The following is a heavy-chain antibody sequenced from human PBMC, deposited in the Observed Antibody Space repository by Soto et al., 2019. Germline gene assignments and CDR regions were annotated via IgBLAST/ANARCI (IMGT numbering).Heavy chain of an antibody. D-gene: IGHD2-15*01. CDR2: ISSSSSTI. CDR3: ASSEEVVATNDAFDI. CDR1: GFTFSSYS. V-gene: IGHV3-48*02. Sequence: EVQLVESGGGLVQPGGSLRLSCAASGFTFSSYSMNWVRQAPGKGLEWVSYISSSSSTIYYADSVKGRFTISRDNAKNSLYLQMNSLRDEDTAVYYCASSEEVVATNDAFDIWGQGTMVTVSS. J-gene: IGHJ3*02.